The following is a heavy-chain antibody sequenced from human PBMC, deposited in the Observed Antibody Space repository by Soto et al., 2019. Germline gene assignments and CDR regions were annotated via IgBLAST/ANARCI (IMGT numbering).Heavy chain of an antibody. CDR1: GFAFSSYS. V-gene: IGHV3-48*02. CDR3: AREMTPRGEFSY. J-gene: IGHJ4*02. D-gene: IGHD3-10*01. Sequence: PGGSLRLSCAASGFAFSSYSMNWVRQAPGKGLEWVSYISSSSSTIYYADSVKGRFTISRDNAKNSLYLQMNSLRDEDTAVYYCAREMTPRGEFSYWGQGTLVTVSS. CDR2: ISSSSSTI.